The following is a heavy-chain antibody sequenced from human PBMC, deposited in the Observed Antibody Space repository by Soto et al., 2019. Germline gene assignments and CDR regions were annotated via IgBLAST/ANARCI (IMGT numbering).Heavy chain of an antibody. CDR1: GGTFSSYA. D-gene: IGHD2-2*03. Sequence: GASVKVSCKASGGTFSSYAISWVRQAPGQGLEWMGGIIPIFGTANYAQKFQGRVTITADESTSTAYMELSSLRSEDTAVYYCARTPAYGYCSSTSCQTLAYYYYYGMDVWGQGTTVTVSS. CDR3: ARTPAYGYCSSTSCQTLAYYYYYGMDV. V-gene: IGHV1-69*13. J-gene: IGHJ6*02. CDR2: IIPIFGTA.